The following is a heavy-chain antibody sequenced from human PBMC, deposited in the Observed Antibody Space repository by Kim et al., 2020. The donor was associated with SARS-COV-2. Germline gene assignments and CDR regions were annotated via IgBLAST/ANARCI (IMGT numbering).Heavy chain of an antibody. Sequence: SGPTLVNPTQTLTLTCTFSGFSLTRGVGVGWIRQPPGKALEWLALIYWDDDTRYSPSLKRRLTFTKDTSKNQVVLIMTNMDPVDTATYYCAHLAGTSWKVGLGLNRQVDPWGQGTLVTVSS. J-gene: IGHJ5*02. CDR1: GFSLTRGVG. CDR3: AHLAGTSWKVGLGLNRQVDP. D-gene: IGHD6-13*01. CDR2: IYWDDDT. V-gene: IGHV2-5*02.